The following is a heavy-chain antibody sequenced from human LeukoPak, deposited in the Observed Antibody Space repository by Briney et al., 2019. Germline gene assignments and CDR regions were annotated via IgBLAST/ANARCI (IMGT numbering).Heavy chain of an antibody. CDR3: ARDNGDLNYYFDY. CDR1: GFTFSSYW. D-gene: IGHD4-17*01. V-gene: IGHV3-33*08. J-gene: IGHJ4*02. Sequence: GGSLRLSCAASGFTFSSYWMSWVRQAPGKGLEWVAVIWYDGSNKYYADSVKGRFTISRDNSKNTLYLQMNSLRAEDTAVYYCARDNGDLNYYFDYWGQGTLVTVSS. CDR2: IWYDGSNK.